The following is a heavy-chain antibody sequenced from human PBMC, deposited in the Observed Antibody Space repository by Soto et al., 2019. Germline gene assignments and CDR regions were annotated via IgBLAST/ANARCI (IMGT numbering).Heavy chain of an antibody. CDR1: GDSVSSNSAA. CDR2: TYYRSKWYN. J-gene: IGHJ6*02. CDR3: AREGGYCSGGNCYLFNYYYGMDV. D-gene: IGHD2-15*01. V-gene: IGHV6-1*01. Sequence: SQTLSLTCAISGDSVSSNSAAWNWIRQSPSRGLEWLGRTYYRSKWYNDYAVSVKSRITINPDTSKNQFSLQLNSVTPEDTAVYYCAREGGYCSGGNCYLFNYYYGMDVWGQGTTVTVSS.